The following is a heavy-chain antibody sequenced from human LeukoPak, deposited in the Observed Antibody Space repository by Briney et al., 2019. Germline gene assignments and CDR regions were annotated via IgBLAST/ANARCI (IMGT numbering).Heavy chain of an antibody. CDR3: ARDRTDASGWYYFDH. D-gene: IGHD6-19*01. J-gene: IGHJ4*02. CDR2: IYSSGTT. V-gene: IGHV4-59*01. Sequence: SETLSLTCTVSGGSISGYYWSWIRQPPGKGLEWVGYIYSSGTTNYNPSLKSRVTISVDTSKNQLSLKLTSVTAADTAVFYCARDRTDASGWYYFDHWGQGALVTVSS. CDR1: GGSISGYY.